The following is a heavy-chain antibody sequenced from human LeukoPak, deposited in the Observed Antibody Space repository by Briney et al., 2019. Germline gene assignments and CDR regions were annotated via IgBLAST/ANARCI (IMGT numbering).Heavy chain of an antibody. Sequence: SETLSLTCTVSGGSISSGSYYWSWIRQPAGKGLEWIGHIYTTGSTNYNPSLKSRVTISVDTSKTQFSLKLSSVTAADTAVYYCARSSAWFDPWGQGTLVTVSS. CDR1: GGSISSGSYY. V-gene: IGHV4-61*09. D-gene: IGHD2-2*01. CDR2: IYTTGST. CDR3: ARSSAWFDP. J-gene: IGHJ5*02.